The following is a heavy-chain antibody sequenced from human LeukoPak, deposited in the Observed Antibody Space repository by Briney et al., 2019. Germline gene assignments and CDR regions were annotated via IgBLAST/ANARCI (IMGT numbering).Heavy chain of an antibody. J-gene: IGHJ4*02. V-gene: IGHV3-7*03. CDR3: ANYGYSSSWYSDY. CDR1: GFTFSSYW. Sequence: GGSLRLFCAASGFTFSSYWMSWFRQPPGKGLGGVANIKQDGSEKYYVDSVKGRFTISRDNAKNTLYLQMNSLRAEDTAVYYCANYGYSSSWYSDYWGQGTLVTVSS. D-gene: IGHD6-13*01. CDR2: IKQDGSEK.